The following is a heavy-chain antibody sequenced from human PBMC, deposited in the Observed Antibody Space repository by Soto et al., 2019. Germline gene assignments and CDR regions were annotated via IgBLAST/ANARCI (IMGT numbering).Heavy chain of an antibody. CDR2: ISPYNGNT. J-gene: IGHJ5*02. CDR3: ARDYSLWTGYAEP. D-gene: IGHD2-2*01. V-gene: IGHV1-18*01. Sequence: QVLLVQSGGEVKKPGASVKVSCKASGYSFDSYGISWLRQAPGQGLEWMGWISPYNGNTRIPQKLRGRVTMTTDTSTNTAFREVTSLTSADTAVYYCARDYSLWTGYAEPWGQGTLVTVSS. CDR1: GYSFDSYG.